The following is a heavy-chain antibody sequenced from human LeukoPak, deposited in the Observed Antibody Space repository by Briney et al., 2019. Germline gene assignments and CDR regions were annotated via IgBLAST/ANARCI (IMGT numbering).Heavy chain of an antibody. CDR3: ARGNTAMAIKED. J-gene: IGHJ4*02. Sequence: SETLSLTCIVSGGSISSISSNNYHWGWIRQPPGKGLEWIGSIYYSGSTYYNPSLKSRVTISVDTSKNQFSLKLSSVTAADTAVYYCARGNTAMAIKEDWGQGTLVTVSS. D-gene: IGHD5-18*01. CDR1: GGSISSISSNNYH. CDR2: IYYSGST. V-gene: IGHV4-39*07.